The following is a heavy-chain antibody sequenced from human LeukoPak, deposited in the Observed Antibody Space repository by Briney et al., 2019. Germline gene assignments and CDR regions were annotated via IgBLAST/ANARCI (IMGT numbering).Heavy chain of an antibody. V-gene: IGHV3-21*01. J-gene: IGHJ4*02. CDR1: GFTFSGYS. CDR2: ISTSSSYI. Sequence: GGSLRLSCAASGFTFSGYSMNWVRQAPGKGLEEVSCISTSSSYIYYADSVKGRFTISRDNAKNSLYLQMNSLRAEDTAVYYCARDEYSSSPGYFDYWGQGTLVTVSS. CDR3: ARDEYSSSPGYFDY. D-gene: IGHD6-6*01.